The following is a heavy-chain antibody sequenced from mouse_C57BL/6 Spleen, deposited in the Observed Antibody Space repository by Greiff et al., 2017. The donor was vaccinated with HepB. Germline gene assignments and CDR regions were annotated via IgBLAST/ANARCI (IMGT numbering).Heavy chain of an antibody. D-gene: IGHD4-1*01. CDR2: ISYDGSN. CDR1: GYSITSGYY. Sequence: EVKLMESGPGLVKPSQSLSLTCSVTGYSITSGYYWNWIRQFPGNKLEWMGYISYDGSNNYNPTLKNRISITRDTSKNQFFLKLNSVTTEDTATYYCARRGGLGGLYFDYWGQGTTLTVSS. J-gene: IGHJ2*01. CDR3: ARRGGLGGLYFDY. V-gene: IGHV3-6*01.